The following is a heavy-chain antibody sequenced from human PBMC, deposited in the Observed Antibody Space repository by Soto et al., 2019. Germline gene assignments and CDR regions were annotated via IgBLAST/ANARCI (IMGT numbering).Heavy chain of an antibody. V-gene: IGHV1-18*04. CDR1: GYSFTSYG. J-gene: IGHJ6*02. Sequence: QVQLVQSGAEVKKPGASVKVSCKASGYSFTSYGFSWVRQAPGQGLEWMGWISAYNGNTNYAQKLKGRVTLTTDTSTSTAYMELRSLRSDDTGVYYCAIDDIVVVTAIRSADCYYVMDVWGQGTTVTVSS. CDR3: AIDDIVVVTAIRSADCYYVMDV. D-gene: IGHD2-21*02. CDR2: ISAYNGNT.